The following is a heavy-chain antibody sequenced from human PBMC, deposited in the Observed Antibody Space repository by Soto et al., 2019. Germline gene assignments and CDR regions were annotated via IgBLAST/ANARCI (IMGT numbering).Heavy chain of an antibody. CDR1: GFSLTTSGVC. Sequence: QITLNESGPTQVKPRQTLTLTCTFSGFSLTTSGVCVGWIRQSPGKAPEWPALIYWDDDKRYSTSLKSRLTITKDTSKNQVVLTMADLDPADTATYYCAHRVLRTVFGLVTTTAIYFDFWGQGTPVAVSS. V-gene: IGHV2-5*02. D-gene: IGHD3-3*01. CDR3: AHRVLRTVFGLVTTTAIYFDF. CDR2: IYWDDDK. J-gene: IGHJ4*02.